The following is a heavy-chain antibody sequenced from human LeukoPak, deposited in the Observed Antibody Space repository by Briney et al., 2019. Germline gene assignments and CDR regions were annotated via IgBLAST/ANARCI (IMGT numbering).Heavy chain of an antibody. CDR3: ARRGDYFPFDY. J-gene: IGHJ4*02. Sequence: QPGGSLRLSCAASGFTFSDYYMSWIRQAPGKGLEWVSTINSNGGNTYYADSVKGRVTISRDNSKNTLYLQMNSLRVEDTAVYYCARRGDYFPFDYWGQGTLVTVSS. D-gene: IGHD3-16*01. V-gene: IGHV3-23*01. CDR2: INSNGGNT. CDR1: GFTFSDYY.